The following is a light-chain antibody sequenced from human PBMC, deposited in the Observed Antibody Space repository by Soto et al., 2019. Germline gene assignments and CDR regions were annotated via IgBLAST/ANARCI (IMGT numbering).Light chain of an antibody. V-gene: IGLV2-8*01. CDR2: DVS. CDR1: SSDVGGYIY. J-gene: IGLJ3*02. Sequence: QSALAQPPSASGSPGQSVTISCTGTSSDVGGYIYVSWYQHHPGKAPKLMIYDVSKRPSGVPDRFSGSKSGNTASLTISGLQAEDEADYYCCSYAGSRVFGGGTKLTVL. CDR3: CSYAGSRV.